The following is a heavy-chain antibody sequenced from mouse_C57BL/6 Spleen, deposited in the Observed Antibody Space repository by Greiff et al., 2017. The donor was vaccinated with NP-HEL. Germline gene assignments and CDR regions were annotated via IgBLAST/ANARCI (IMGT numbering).Heavy chain of an antibody. Sequence: QVQLQQPGAELVRPGSSVKLSCKASGYTFTSYWMDWVKQRPGQGLEWIGNIYPSDSETHYNQKFKDKATLTVDKSSSTAYMQLSSLTSEDSAVYYGARRDGYYGGVYYAMDYWGQGTSVTVSS. CDR1: GYTFTSYW. CDR2: IYPSDSET. D-gene: IGHD2-3*01. J-gene: IGHJ4*01. V-gene: IGHV1-61*01. CDR3: ARRDGYYGGVYYAMDY.